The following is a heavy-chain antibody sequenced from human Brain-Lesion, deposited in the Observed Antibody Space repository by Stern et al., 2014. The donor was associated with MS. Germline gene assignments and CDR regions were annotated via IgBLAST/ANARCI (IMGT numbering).Heavy chain of an antibody. Sequence: VQLVESGPGLVKPSGTLSLTCAVSGGSISSSNWWSWVRQSPGKGLEWIGESDHSGSTIYNPSLKSRVTVSVDKSKNLSPLTLRSVTAADTAVYFCARFPASRPHVFDSWGQGTLVTVSS. V-gene: IGHV4-4*02. CDR1: GGSISSSNW. CDR2: SDHSGST. CDR3: ARFPASRPHVFDS. D-gene: IGHD6-13*01. J-gene: IGHJ4*02.